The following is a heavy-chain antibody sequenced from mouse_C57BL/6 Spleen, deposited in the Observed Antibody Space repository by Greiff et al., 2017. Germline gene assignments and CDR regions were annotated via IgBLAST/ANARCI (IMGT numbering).Heavy chain of an antibody. D-gene: IGHD1-1*01. J-gene: IGHJ1*03. CDR3: TRFTVVATGYFDV. V-gene: IGHV1-15*01. CDR2: IDPETGGT. CDR1: GYTFTDYE. Sequence: VQVVESGAELVRPGASVTLSCKASGYTFTDYEMHWVKQTPVHGLEWIGAIDPETGGTAYNQKFKGKAILTADKSSSTAYMELRSLTSEDSAVYYCTRFTVVATGYFDVWGTGTTVTVSS.